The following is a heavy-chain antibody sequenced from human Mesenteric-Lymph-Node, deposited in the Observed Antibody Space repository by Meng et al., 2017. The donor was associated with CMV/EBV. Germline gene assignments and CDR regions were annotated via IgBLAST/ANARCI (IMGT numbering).Heavy chain of an antibody. J-gene: IGHJ4*02. CDR1: GYTFTGYH. D-gene: IGHD2-2*02. Sequence: ASVKVSCKASGYTFTGYHMHWVRQAPGQGLEWMGWMNPNSGNTGYAQKFQGRVTMTRNTSISTAYMELSSLRSEDTAVYYCVRYCSSTSCYRGFDYWGQGTLVTVSS. V-gene: IGHV1-8*02. CDR2: MNPNSGNT. CDR3: VRYCSSTSCYRGFDY.